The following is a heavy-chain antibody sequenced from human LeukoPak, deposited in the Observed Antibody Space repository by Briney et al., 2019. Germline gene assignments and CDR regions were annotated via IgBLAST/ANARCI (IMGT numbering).Heavy chain of an antibody. V-gene: IGHV3-7*01. CDR3: AREGIVVPAAKYFVY. CDR2: IKQDESEK. Sequence: GGSLRLSCAASGFTFSSYWMSWVRQAPGKGLEWVANIKQDESEKYYVDSVKGRFTISRDNAKNSLYLQMNSLRAEDTAVYYCAREGIVVPAAKYFVYWGPGTLVTVSS. CDR1: GFTFSSYW. D-gene: IGHD2-2*01. J-gene: IGHJ4*02.